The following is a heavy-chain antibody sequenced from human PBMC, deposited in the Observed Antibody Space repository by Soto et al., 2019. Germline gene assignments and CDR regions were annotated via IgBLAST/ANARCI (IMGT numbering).Heavy chain of an antibody. J-gene: IGHJ4*02. CDR1: GFPFDDFA. CDR3: AKGQNLLSGNYLGVDY. V-gene: IGHV3-9*01. D-gene: IGHD3-22*01. Sequence: EVQLVESGGGLVQPGRSLRLSCAASGFPFDDFAMHWVRQAPGKGLEWVSGISWNSGSIGYADSVKGRFTISRDNAKNSLYLQMNSLRAEDTALYYCAKGQNLLSGNYLGVDYWGQGTLVTVSS. CDR2: ISWNSGSI.